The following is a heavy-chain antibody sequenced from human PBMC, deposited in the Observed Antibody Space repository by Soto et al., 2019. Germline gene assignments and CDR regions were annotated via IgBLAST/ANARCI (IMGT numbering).Heavy chain of an antibody. V-gene: IGHV3-53*01. D-gene: IGHD1-7*01. CDR1: GFTVSTNY. CDR2: TYTGGYT. CDR3: AIQVSGTSFDF. J-gene: IGHJ4*02. Sequence: GGYLRLSSAASGFTVSTNYMNWVRQSPGRGLEWVSVTYTGGYTYYADSVKGRFTISRDISKNTLYLQMNSLRAEDTAVYFCAIQVSGTSFDFWCPGTLVTVSS.